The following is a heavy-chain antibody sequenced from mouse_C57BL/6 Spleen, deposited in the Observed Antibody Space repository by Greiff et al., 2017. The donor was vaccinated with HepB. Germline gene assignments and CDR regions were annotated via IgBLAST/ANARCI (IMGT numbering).Heavy chain of an antibody. Sequence: ESGPGLVKPSQSLSLTCSVTGYSITSGYYWNWIRQFPGNKLEWMGYISYDGSNNYNPSLKNRISITRDTSKNQFFLKLNSVTTEDTATYDCATGPQGYAFAYWGQGTLVTVSA. CDR3: ATGPQGYAFAY. D-gene: IGHD2-14*01. V-gene: IGHV3-6*01. CDR2: ISYDGSN. CDR1: GYSITSGYY. J-gene: IGHJ3*01.